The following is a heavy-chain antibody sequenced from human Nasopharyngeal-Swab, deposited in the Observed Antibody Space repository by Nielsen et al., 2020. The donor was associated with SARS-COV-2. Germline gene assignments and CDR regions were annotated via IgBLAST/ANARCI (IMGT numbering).Heavy chain of an antibody. D-gene: IGHD3-3*01. J-gene: IGHJ6*02. CDR1: GFTFNNYN. CDR3: ARDGLDYDFWSAYFMDV. CDR2: ISSSSSYI. Sequence: GESLKISCAASGFTFNNYNFNWVRQAPGKGLEWVSSISSSSSYIYYADSVKGRFTISRDNAKNSLYLQMNSLRAEDTAVYYCARDGLDYDFWSAYFMDVWGQGTTVT. V-gene: IGHV3-21*01.